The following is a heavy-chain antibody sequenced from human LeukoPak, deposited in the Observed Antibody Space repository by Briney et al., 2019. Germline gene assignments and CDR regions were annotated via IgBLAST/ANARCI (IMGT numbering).Heavy chain of an antibody. Sequence: ASVKVSCKASGYTFTSYYMHWVRQAPGQGLEWMGIINPSGGSTSYAQKFQGRVTMTRDTSISTAYMELSRLRSDDTAVYYCARDWWIQLWLYYWGQGTLVTVSS. V-gene: IGHV1-46*01. D-gene: IGHD5-18*01. J-gene: IGHJ4*02. CDR1: GYTFTSYY. CDR3: ARDWWIQLWLYY. CDR2: INPSGGST.